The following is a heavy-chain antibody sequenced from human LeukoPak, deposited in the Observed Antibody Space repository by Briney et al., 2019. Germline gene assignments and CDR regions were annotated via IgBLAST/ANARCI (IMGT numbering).Heavy chain of an antibody. CDR1: GGSISSSSYY. V-gene: IGHV4-39*07. D-gene: IGHD1-26*01. CDR3: ARARGSSGSYEYYHYMDV. J-gene: IGHJ6*03. Sequence: PSETLSLTCTVSGGSISSSSYYWGWIRQPPGKGLEWIGSIYYSGSTYYNPSLKSRVTISVDTSKNQFSLKLSSVTAADTAVYYCARARGSSGSYEYYHYMDVWGKGTTVTISS. CDR2: IYYSGST.